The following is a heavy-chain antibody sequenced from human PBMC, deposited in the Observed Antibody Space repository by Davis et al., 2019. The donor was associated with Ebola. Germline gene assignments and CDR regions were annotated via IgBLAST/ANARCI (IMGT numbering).Heavy chain of an antibody. CDR3: ARGPSYISEWALDF. Sequence: MPGGSLRLSCTVSGGSISGYYWSWIRQAPGKGLEFIGYVFHTGRTNSKSSLKSRVTISVDTSKSQFSLRLSSVTAADTAVYYCARGPSYISEWALDFWGRGTLVTVSA. CDR2: VFHTGRT. CDR1: GGSISGYY. D-gene: IGHD3-22*01. V-gene: IGHV4-59*08. J-gene: IGHJ4*02.